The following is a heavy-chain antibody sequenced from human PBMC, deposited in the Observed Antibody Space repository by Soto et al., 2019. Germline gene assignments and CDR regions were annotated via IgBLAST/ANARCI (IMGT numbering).Heavy chain of an antibody. Sequence: GGSLRLSCAASGFTFSSYWMSWVRQAPGKGLEWVANVKQDGSATYYVDSVRGRFTISRDNAKNSLYLQMNSLRAEDTAVHDGATSAAAPGNYWGQGTLVTVSS. CDR2: VKQDGSAT. D-gene: IGHD6-13*01. CDR3: ATSAAAPGNY. CDR1: GFTFSSYW. V-gene: IGHV3-7*01. J-gene: IGHJ4*02.